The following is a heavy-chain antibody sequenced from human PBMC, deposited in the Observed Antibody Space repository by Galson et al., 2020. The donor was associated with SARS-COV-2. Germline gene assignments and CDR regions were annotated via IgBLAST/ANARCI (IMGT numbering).Heavy chain of an antibody. V-gene: IGHV3-30*04. CDR2: ISYDGRNK. CDR1: GFTLSSYA. J-gene: IGHJ3*02. D-gene: IGHD3-22*01. Sequence: GGSLRLSCAASGFTLSSYAMHWVRQAPGKGLEWVADISYDGRNKYYADSVKGRFTISRDNSKNTLYLQMNSLRAEDTAVYYCARENYYDSSGYFDDAFDIWGQGTMVTVSS. CDR3: ARENYYDSSGYFDDAFDI.